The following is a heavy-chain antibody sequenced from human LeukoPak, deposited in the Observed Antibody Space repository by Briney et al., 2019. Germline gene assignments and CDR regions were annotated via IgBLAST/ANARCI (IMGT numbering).Heavy chain of an antibody. CDR2: INPNSGGT. J-gene: IGHJ4*02. Sequence: APVKVSCKASGYTFTGYYMHWVRQAPGQGLEWMGWINPNSGGTNYAQKFQGRVTMTRDTSISTAYMELSRLRSDVTAVYYCARGRVVVPAAMYYWGQGTLVTVSS. D-gene: IGHD2-2*01. CDR1: GYTFTGYY. CDR3: ARGRVVVPAAMYY. V-gene: IGHV1-2*02.